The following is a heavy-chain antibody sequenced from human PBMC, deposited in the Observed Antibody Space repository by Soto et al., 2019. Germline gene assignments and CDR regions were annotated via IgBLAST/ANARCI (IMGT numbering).Heavy chain of an antibody. V-gene: IGHV1-18*04. Sequence: SMLVPWKDFGGTFTCCGINWVRQAPGQGLEWMGWISAYNRNTNYAQKLQGRVTMTTDTCTNTAYMELRSLRSDATAVYYWAIDRIAYYDSSGYYYATDDWG. D-gene: IGHD3-22*01. CDR2: ISAYNRNT. J-gene: IGHJ4*01. CDR1: GGTFTCCG. CDR3: AIDRIAYYDSSGYYYATDD.